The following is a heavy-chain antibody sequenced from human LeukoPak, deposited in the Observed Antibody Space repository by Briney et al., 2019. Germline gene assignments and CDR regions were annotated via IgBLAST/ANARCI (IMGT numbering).Heavy chain of an antibody. CDR1: GGSVSSGSYY. J-gene: IGHJ6*02. CDR3: AREALSGCSGGSCPLYYYYGMDV. CDR2: IYYSGST. V-gene: IGHV4-61*01. Sequence: PSETLSLTCAVSGGSVSSGSYYWSWIRQPPGKGLEWIGYIYYSGSTNYNPSLKSRVTISVDTSKNQFSLKLSSVTAADTAVYYCAREALSGCSGGSCPLYYYYGMDVWGQGTTVTVSS. D-gene: IGHD2-15*01.